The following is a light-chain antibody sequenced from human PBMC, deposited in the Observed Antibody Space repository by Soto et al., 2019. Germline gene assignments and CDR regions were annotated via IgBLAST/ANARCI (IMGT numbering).Light chain of an antibody. Sequence: IVMTQSPETMSVSQGERATVSCVASESVSSNLAWYQQKPGQPPRLLIYGASTRATGFPARFSGSGSGTEFTLTISSLQSEDFAVYYCQQYNNFPLTFGRGTKVDI. CDR1: ESVSSN. CDR2: GAS. J-gene: IGKJ4*01. V-gene: IGKV3-15*01. CDR3: QQYNNFPLT.